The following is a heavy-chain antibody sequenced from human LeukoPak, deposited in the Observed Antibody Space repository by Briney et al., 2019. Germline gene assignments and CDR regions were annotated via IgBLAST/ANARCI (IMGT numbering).Heavy chain of an antibody. Sequence: SETLSLTCTVSGGSISGGGYYWSWIRQPPGKGLEWIGYIYHSGVTYYNPSLKSRVTISVDRSKNQFSLNLNSVTAADTAVYYCARVRCSSTSCYVGQWGQRTLVTVSS. CDR3: ARVRCSSTSCYVGQ. J-gene: IGHJ4*02. D-gene: IGHD2-2*01. V-gene: IGHV4-30-2*01. CDR2: IYHSGVT. CDR1: GGSISGGGYY.